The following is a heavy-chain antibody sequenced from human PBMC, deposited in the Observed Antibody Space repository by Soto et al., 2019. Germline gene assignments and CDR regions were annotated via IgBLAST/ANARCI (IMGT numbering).Heavy chain of an antibody. Sequence: SGPTLVNPTHTLTLTCTFSGFSLRTSGVGVGWIRQPPGKAPEWLALIYWNDDKRYSPSLKSRLTITKDTSKNQVVLTMTDMDPVDTGTYYCAQRLGSRGSFDYWGQGSLVTVSS. CDR2: IYWNDDK. D-gene: IGHD6-25*01. V-gene: IGHV2-5*01. CDR1: GFSLRTSGVG. CDR3: AQRLGSRGSFDY. J-gene: IGHJ4*02.